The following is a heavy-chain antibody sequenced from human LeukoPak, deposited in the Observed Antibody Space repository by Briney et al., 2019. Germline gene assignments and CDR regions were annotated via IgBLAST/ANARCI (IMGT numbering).Heavy chain of an antibody. V-gene: IGHV3-7*01. D-gene: IGHD6-19*01. J-gene: IGHJ3*02. CDR1: GFTFSSYW. CDR2: IKQDGSEK. Sequence: GGSLRLSCAASGFTFSSYWMSWVRQAPGKGLEWVANIKQDGSEKYYVDSVKGRFTISRDSAKNSLYLQMNSLRAEDTAVYYCAREVAGTISAFDIWGQGTMVTVSS. CDR3: AREVAGTISAFDI.